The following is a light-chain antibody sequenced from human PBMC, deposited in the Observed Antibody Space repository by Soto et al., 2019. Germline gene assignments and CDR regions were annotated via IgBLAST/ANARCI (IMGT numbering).Light chain of an antibody. V-gene: IGKV1-5*03. Sequence: DIQMTQSPSTLSASVGDRVTITCRASQSIRSWLAWYQQKPGKAPKLLIYKASSLESGVPSRFSGSGSGTEFTLTISSLQPDDFAAYYCQQYNSLHTFGQGTKLEIK. J-gene: IGKJ2*01. CDR3: QQYNSLHT. CDR1: QSIRSW. CDR2: KAS.